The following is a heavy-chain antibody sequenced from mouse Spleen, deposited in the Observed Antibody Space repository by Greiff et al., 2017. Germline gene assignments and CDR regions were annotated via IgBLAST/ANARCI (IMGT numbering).Heavy chain of an antibody. J-gene: IGHJ3*01. Sequence: QVQLQQSGAELVKPGASVKLSCKASGYTFTSYWMHWVKQRPGRGLEWIGRIDPNSGGTKYNEKFKSKATLTVDKPSSTAYMQLSSLTSEDSAVYYCARRDGNPNWGAPAYWGQGTLVTVSA. CDR1: GYTFTSYW. CDR3: ARRDGNPNWGAPAY. V-gene: IGHV1-72*01. CDR2: IDPNSGGT. D-gene: IGHD4-1*01.